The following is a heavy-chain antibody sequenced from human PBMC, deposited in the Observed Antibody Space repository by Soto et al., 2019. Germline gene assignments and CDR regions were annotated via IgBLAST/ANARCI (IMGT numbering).Heavy chain of an antibody. D-gene: IGHD5-18*01. CDR2: INPSGGST. Sequence: ASVKVSCKASGYTFTSYYMHWVRQAPGQGLEWMGIINPSGGSTSYAQKFQGRVTMTRDTSTSTAYMELSSLRSEDTAVYYCAADLWTTFTGYSYGSGYYAFDIWGQGTMVTVSS. J-gene: IGHJ3*02. CDR3: AADLWTTFTGYSYGSGYYAFDI. CDR1: GYTFTSYY. V-gene: IGHV1-46*01.